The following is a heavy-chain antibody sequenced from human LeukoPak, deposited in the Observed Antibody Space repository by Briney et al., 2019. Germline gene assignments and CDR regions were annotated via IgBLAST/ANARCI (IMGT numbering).Heavy chain of an antibody. D-gene: IGHD6-19*01. J-gene: IGHJ3*02. CDR3: AKVRDTRDWYKDAFDI. CDR1: GFTFTSYA. V-gene: IGHV3-23*01. Sequence: PGGSLILSCAASGFTFTSYAMSWVRQAPGKGLEWVSAITGTGGSTYYAASVKGRFTVSRDNSKNTLYLQMSSLRAEDTAVYYCAKVRDTRDWYKDAFDIWGQGTRVTVSS. CDR2: ITGTGGST.